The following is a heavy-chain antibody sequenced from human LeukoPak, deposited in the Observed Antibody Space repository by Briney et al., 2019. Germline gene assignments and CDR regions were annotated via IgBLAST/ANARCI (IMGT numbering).Heavy chain of an antibody. CDR2: IWHDGSHK. Sequence: PGRSLRIYCAASGFAFNTYAMHWVPQAPGQGLEWVALIWHDGSHKFYSNSVRGQFTISRDNSKNTVSLQMNNLRPEDTAVYYCAREIFVSGSYPDFWGQGTLVTVSS. CDR3: AREIFVSGSYPDF. D-gene: IGHD3-16*02. CDR1: GFAFNTYA. V-gene: IGHV3-33*01. J-gene: IGHJ4*02.